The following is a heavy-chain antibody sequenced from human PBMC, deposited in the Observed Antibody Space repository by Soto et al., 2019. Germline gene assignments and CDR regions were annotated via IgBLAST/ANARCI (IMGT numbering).Heavy chain of an antibody. CDR3: ATNRLGYCSGGSCYFAFDI. J-gene: IGHJ3*02. V-gene: IGHV1-24*01. CDR1: GYILTELS. CDR2: FDPEDGET. Sequence: ASVKVSCKVSGYILTELSMHWVRQAPGKGLEWMGGFDPEDGETIYAQKFQGRVTMTEDTSTDTAYMELSSLRSEDTAVYYCATNRLGYCSGGSCYFAFDIWGQGTMVTVSS. D-gene: IGHD2-15*01.